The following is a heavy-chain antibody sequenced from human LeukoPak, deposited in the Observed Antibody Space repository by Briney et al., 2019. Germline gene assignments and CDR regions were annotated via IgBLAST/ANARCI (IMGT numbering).Heavy chain of an antibody. D-gene: IGHD2-2*01. V-gene: IGHV1-2*02. CDR2: INPMSGGT. CDR3: ATFVVVPAATMAWGHWFDP. J-gene: IGHJ5*02. Sequence: ASVKVSCKASGYTFTGYYMHWVRPAPGQGLGWMGWINPMSGGTNYAQKLQGRVTMTRDTSISTAYMELSRLRSDDTAVYYCATFVVVPAATMAWGHWFDPWGQETLVTVSS. CDR1: GYTFTGYY.